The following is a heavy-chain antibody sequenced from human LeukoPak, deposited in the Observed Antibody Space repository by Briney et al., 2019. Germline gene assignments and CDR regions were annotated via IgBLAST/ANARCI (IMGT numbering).Heavy chain of an antibody. V-gene: IGHV4-31*03. J-gene: IGHJ4*02. CDR1: GDSISSGGYY. CDR3: ARGPSQDHFDY. CDR2: IYYSGST. Sequence: SQTLSLTCTVSGDSISSGGYYWSWIRQHPGKGLEWIGYIYYSGSTYYNPSLKSRITISVDTSRNQFSLKLSSVTAADTAVYYCARGPSQDHFDYWGQGILVTVSS.